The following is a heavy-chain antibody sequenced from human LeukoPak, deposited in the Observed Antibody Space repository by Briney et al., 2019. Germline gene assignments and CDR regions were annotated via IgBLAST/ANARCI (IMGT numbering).Heavy chain of an antibody. CDR3: ARDNCKGYDLCDGMDV. Sequence: ASVKVSCKASGYTFTSYAMHWVRQAPGQRLEWMGWINAGNGNTKYSQKFQGRVTITRDTSASTAYMELSSLRSEDTAVYYCARDNCKGYDLCDGMDVWGQGTTVTVSS. J-gene: IGHJ6*02. CDR2: INAGNGNT. V-gene: IGHV1-3*01. CDR1: GYTFTSYA. D-gene: IGHD5-12*01.